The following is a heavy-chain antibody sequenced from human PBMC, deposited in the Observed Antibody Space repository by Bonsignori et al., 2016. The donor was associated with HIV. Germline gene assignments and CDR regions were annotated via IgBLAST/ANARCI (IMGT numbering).Heavy chain of an antibody. CDR2: ISHGGST. J-gene: IGHJ4*02. CDR3: ARVRGATWLEYYFDS. CDR1: GDFVSNNDFY. Sequence: QVQLHESGPGLVKPAQTLSLTCTVSGDFVSNNDFYWAWIRQLPGKGLEWIGYISHGGSTYYNPSLKSRLSILIDTPMKQFSLEVNSVAAADTAMYYCARVRGATWLEYYFDSWGQGILVTVSS. D-gene: IGHD1-26*01. V-gene: IGHV4-30-4*01.